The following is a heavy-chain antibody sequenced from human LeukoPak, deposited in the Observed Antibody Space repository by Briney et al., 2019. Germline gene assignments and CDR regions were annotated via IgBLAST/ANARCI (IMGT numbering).Heavy chain of an antibody. CDR1: GFTFSDYY. D-gene: IGHD3-3*01. V-gene: IGHV3-11*04. Sequence: GGSLRLSCAASGFTFSDYYMSWIRQAPGKGLEWVSYISSSGSTIYYADSVKGRFTISRDNAKNSLYLQMNSLRAEDTAVYYCARTTYYDFWSGYYISDDYWGQGTLVTVPS. CDR3: ARTTYYDFWSGYYISDDY. J-gene: IGHJ4*02. CDR2: ISSSGSTI.